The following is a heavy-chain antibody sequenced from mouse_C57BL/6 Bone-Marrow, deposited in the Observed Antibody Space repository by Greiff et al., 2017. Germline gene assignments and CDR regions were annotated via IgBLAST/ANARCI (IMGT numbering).Heavy chain of an antibody. CDR2: FHPYNDDT. J-gene: IGHJ4*01. D-gene: IGHD1-1*01. CDR3: ANSSYYAMDY. CDR1: GYTFTTYP. Sequence: VQVVESGAELVKPGASVKMSCKASGYTFTTYPIEWMKQNPGKSLEWIGNFHPYNDDTKYNEKFKGKATLTVEKSSSTVYLELSRLTSDDSAVYYGANSSYYAMDYWGQGTSVTVSS. V-gene: IGHV1-47*01.